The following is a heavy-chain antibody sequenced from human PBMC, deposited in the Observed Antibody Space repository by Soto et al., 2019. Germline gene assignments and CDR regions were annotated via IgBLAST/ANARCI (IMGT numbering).Heavy chain of an antibody. J-gene: IGHJ6*03. Sequence: SETLSLTCAVYGGSFSGYYWSWIRQPPGKGLEWIGEINHSGSTNYNPSLKSRVTISVDTSKNQFSLKLSSVTAADTAVYYCASLTSGYDHYYMDVWGKGTTVTVS. V-gene: IGHV4-34*01. CDR3: ASLTSGYDHYYMDV. CDR1: GGSFSGYY. D-gene: IGHD5-12*01. CDR2: INHSGST.